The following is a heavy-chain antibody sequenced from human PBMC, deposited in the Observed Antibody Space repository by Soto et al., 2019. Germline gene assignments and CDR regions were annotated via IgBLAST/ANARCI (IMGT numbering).Heavy chain of an antibody. V-gene: IGHV3-23*01. J-gene: IGHJ6*02. Sequence: EVQLLESGGGLVQPGGSLRLSCAASGFTFSSYAMNWVRQAPGKGLEWVAGVSASGGGTSYADSVKGRFTISRDNSKDTLYLQMNSLRADDTAVYYCAKSSSRSHYYAMDVWGQGTTVTVFS. D-gene: IGHD2-2*01. CDR3: AKSSSRSHYYAMDV. CDR1: GFTFSSYA. CDR2: VSASGGGT.